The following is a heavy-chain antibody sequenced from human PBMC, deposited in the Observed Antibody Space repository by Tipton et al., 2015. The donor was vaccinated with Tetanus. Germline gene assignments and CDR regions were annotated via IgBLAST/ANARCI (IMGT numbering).Heavy chain of an antibody. D-gene: IGHD1-26*01. J-gene: IGHJ4*02. CDR1: GGSISSSRYY. V-gene: IGHV4-39*01. Sequence: TLSLTCTVSGGSISSSRYYWGWIRQPPGKGLEWFGSIYYDGSAYYNPSLKSRVTVFADPSKNQFSLNLISVTAADTAVYYCARQGYNGTYQFDYWGQGILVTVSS. CDR3: ARQGYNGTYQFDY. CDR2: IYYDGSA.